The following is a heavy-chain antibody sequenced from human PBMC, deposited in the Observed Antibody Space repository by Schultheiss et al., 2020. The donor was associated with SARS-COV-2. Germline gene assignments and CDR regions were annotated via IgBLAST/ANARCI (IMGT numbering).Heavy chain of an antibody. D-gene: IGHD2-21*02. V-gene: IGHV4-31*03. CDR2: IYYSGST. CDR1: GGSISSGGYY. Sequence: SETLSLTCTVSGGSISSGGYYWSWIRQHPGKGLEWIGYIYYSGSTYYNPSLKSRVTISVDTSKNQFSLKLSSVTAADTAVYYCARRGAYCGGDCFDIWGQGTMVTVSS. CDR3: ARRGAYCGGDCFDI. J-gene: IGHJ3*02.